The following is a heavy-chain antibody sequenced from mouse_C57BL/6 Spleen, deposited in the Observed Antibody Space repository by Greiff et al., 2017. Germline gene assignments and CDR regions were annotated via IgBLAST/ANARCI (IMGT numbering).Heavy chain of an antibody. V-gene: IGHV1-61*01. Sequence: QVQLQQPGAELVRPGSSVKLSCKASGYTFTSYWMDWVKQRPGQGLEWIGNIYPSDSETHYNQKFKDKATLTVDKSSSTAYMQLSSLTSEDSAVYYCARAGLLYAMDYWGQGTSVTVSS. J-gene: IGHJ4*01. CDR1: GYTFTSYW. CDR2: IYPSDSET. D-gene: IGHD1-1*01. CDR3: ARAGLLYAMDY.